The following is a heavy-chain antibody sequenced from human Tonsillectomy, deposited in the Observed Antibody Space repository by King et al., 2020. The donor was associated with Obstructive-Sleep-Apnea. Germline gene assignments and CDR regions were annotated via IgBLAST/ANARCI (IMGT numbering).Heavy chain of an antibody. Sequence: VQLVESGGGLVQPGGSLRLSCAASGFTFSSYWMHGVRQSPGKGLLWVSRIGSDGSVTTYADFVKGRFTVSRDDAKNTLYLQMNSLRADDTAVYYCVRAVAGFGDYWGQGTLVTVSS. J-gene: IGHJ4*02. CDR1: GFTFSSYW. CDR3: VRAVAGFGDY. CDR2: IGSDGSVT. V-gene: IGHV3-74*03. D-gene: IGHD6-19*01.